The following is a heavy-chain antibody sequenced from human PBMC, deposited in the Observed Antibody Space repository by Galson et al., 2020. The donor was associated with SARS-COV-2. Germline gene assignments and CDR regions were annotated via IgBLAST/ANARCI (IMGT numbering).Heavy chain of an antibody. CDR3: AHRWELLRGDAFDV. Sequence: SGPTLVKPTQALTLTSTFSGFSLTTSGVGVGWIRQPPGKALEWLALIYWTDDKRYRPSLMSRLTITKDTSTNQVVLTMTNMDPLDTAASYWAHRWELLRGDAFDVWCQGTMVTVSS. CDR1: GFSLTTSGVG. J-gene: IGHJ3*01. D-gene: IGHD1-26*01. V-gene: IGHV2-5*01. CDR2: IYWTDDK.